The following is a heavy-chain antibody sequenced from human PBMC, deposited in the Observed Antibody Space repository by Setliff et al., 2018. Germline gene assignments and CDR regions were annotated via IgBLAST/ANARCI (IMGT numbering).Heavy chain of an antibody. Sequence: SETLSLTCTVSGDPMSSRRYYWAWIRQPAGKGLEWIGQIYTSWSTNYNPSLKSRASLSIDASKRQFSLKLTSVTAADTAVYYCARMSGFLYMDVWGKGTTVTVSS. V-gene: IGHV4-61*09. CDR2: IYTSWST. J-gene: IGHJ6*03. CDR1: GDPMSSRRYY. D-gene: IGHD3-3*01. CDR3: ARMSGFLYMDV.